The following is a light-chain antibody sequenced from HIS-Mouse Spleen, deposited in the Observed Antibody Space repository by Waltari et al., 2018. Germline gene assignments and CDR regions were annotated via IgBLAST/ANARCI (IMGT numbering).Light chain of an antibody. CDR3: CSYAGSYTYV. CDR1: SSDVGGYNY. CDR2: DVS. J-gene: IGLJ1*01. V-gene: IGLV2-11*01. Sequence: QSALTQPRSVSGSPGQSVTISCTGTSSDVGGYNYVSWYQPHPGNAPKLMIYDVSKRPSVGPDRFSGSTSGNTTSLTISGLQAEDEADYYCCSYAGSYTYVFGAGTKVTVL.